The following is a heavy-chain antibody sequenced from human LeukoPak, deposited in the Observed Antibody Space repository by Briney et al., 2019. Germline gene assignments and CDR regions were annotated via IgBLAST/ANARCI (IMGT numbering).Heavy chain of an antibody. CDR2: ARNKANSYSI. CDR3: VRTVVGLNWFDP. CDR1: GFTFSDHF. J-gene: IGHJ5*02. Sequence: GGSLRLSCAASGFTFSDHFMDWVRQAPGKGLEWVGRARNKANSYSIEYAASVQGRFTISRDDSKTSVYLQMNSLKTEDTAVYYCVRTVVGLNWFDPWGQGTLVTVSS. D-gene: IGHD6-19*01. V-gene: IGHV3-72*01.